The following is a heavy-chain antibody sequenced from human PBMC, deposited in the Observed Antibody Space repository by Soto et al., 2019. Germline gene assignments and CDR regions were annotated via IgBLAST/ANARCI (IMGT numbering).Heavy chain of an antibody. V-gene: IGHV1-2*02. D-gene: IGHD3-9*01. CDR2: ISPRSGGT. CDR1: GYTFIDYY. CDR3: ARPPGYISDWYYFDL. J-gene: IGHJ4*02. Sequence: ASVRVSFRASGYTFIDYYMHWVRHAPGQGFEWMGRISPRSGGTNYAQKFQGRVTMTWDTSLNTAYMELSSLISEDTAVYYCARPPGYISDWYYFDLWGQGTLVTVSS.